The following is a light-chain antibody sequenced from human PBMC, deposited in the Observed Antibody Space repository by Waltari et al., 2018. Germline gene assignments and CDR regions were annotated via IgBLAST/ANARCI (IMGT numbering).Light chain of an antibody. V-gene: IGLV7-43*01. Sequence: QTVVTQEPSLTVSPGGTVTLTCASSPGPVTSGYYPNWFQQKPGQAPRALIYSTSNNPALTPARFSRSLLGGNAALPLSGVHPAYEAEYYCLLSYGGALYVFGPGTKVTVL. CDR2: STS. CDR3: LLSYGGALYV. J-gene: IGLJ1*01. CDR1: PGPVTSGYY.